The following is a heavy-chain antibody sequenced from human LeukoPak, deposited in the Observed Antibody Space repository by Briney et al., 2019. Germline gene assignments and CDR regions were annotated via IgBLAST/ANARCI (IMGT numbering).Heavy chain of an antibody. J-gene: IGHJ4*02. CDR3: ARETKRFLEWLRY. CDR2: INPNSGGT. D-gene: IGHD3-3*01. CDR1: GYTFTGYY. Sequence: ASVKVSCKAAGYTFTGYYMHWVRQAPGQGLEWMGWINPNSGGTNYAQKFQGRVTMTRDTSISTAYMELSRLRSDDTAVYYCARETKRFLEWLRYWGQGTLVTVSS. V-gene: IGHV1-2*02.